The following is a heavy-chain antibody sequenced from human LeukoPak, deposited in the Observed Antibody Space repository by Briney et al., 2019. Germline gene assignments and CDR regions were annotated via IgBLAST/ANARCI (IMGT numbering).Heavy chain of an antibody. CDR3: ATSRTFDY. Sequence: PGGSLRLSCAASGFTFSSYEMNWVRQAPGKGLEWLSYINHSGITIYYADSVKGRFTISRDNAKNSLYLQMDSLRAEDTAVYYCATSRTFDYWGQGTLVTVSS. D-gene: IGHD2-8*01. CDR2: INHSGITI. V-gene: IGHV3-48*03. J-gene: IGHJ4*02. CDR1: GFTFSSYE.